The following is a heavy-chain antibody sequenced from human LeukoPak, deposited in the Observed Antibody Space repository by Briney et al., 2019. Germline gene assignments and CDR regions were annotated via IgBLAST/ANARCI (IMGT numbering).Heavy chain of an antibody. D-gene: IGHD3-22*01. CDR1: GYTFTGYY. V-gene: IGHV1-2*02. CDR2: INPNSGGT. J-gene: IGHJ4*02. Sequence: ASVKVSCKASGYTFTGYYMHWVRQAPGQGLEWMGWINPNSGGTNYAQKFQGRVTMTRDTSISTAYMELSSLRSDGTAVYYCAGDGHDSSGYYEDYWGQGTLVTVSS. CDR3: AGDGHDSSGYYEDY.